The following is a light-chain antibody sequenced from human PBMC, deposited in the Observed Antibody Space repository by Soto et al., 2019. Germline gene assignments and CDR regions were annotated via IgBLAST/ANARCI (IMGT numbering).Light chain of an antibody. J-gene: IGKJ5*01. CDR2: GAS. Sequence: EIVMMQSPANLSVSPGERVTLSCRASQRVSSNLAWYQQKSGQAPRLLIYGASTRATGIPARFSGSGSGTEFTLTISSLQSEDFAIYYCQQYNNWPPVTFGQGTRLEIK. CDR1: QRVSSN. CDR3: QQYNNWPPVT. V-gene: IGKV3-15*01.